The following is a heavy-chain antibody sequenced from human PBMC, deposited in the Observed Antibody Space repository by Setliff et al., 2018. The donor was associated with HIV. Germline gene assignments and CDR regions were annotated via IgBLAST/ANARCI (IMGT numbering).Heavy chain of an antibody. V-gene: IGHV4-4*02. J-gene: IGHJ4*02. CDR1: GASDISYIW. Sequence: SETLSLTCAVSGASDISYIWWSWVRRPPGKGLEWIGEVYHTGSTNLNPSLKSRVTISIDKAKNQISLRLTSDDTAIYDCARGRLSWSPDFWGQGTLVTVS. CDR3: ARGRLSWSPDF. CDR2: VYHTGST.